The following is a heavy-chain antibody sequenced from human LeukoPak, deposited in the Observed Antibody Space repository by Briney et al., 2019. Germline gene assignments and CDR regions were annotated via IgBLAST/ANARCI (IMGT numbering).Heavy chain of an antibody. J-gene: IGHJ4*02. CDR2: IRNKAYGATT. Sequence: GRSLRLSCTASGFTFGDYAMSWVRQAPGKGLEWVGFIRNKAYGATTEYAASVKGRFTISRDDSKSIAYLQMNSLKTEHTAVYYCTRVPMRGSSNWAYFDYWGEGTLVSVSS. V-gene: IGHV3-49*04. CDR3: TRVPMRGSSNWAYFDY. D-gene: IGHD1-26*01. CDR1: GFTFGDYA.